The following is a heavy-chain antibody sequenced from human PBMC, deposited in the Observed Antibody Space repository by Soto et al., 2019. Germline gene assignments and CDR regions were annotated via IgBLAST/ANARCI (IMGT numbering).Heavy chain of an antibody. Sequence: ASVKVSCKASGYTFTGYYMHWVRQAPGQGLEWMGWINPNSGGTNYAQKFRGRVTMTRDTSISTAYMELSRLRSDDTAVYYCARGRIQLWQTPSDPWGQGTLVTVSS. CDR2: INPNSGGT. D-gene: IGHD5-18*01. V-gene: IGHV1-2*02. CDR1: GYTFTGYY. J-gene: IGHJ5*02. CDR3: ARGRIQLWQTPSDP.